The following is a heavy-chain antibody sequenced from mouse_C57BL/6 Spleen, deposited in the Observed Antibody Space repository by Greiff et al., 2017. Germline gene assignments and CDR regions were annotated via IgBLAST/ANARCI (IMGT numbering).Heavy chain of an antibody. CDR1: GFTFSDYG. CDR2: ISSGSSTI. D-gene: IGHD1-1*01. V-gene: IGHV5-17*01. Sequence: EVKLMESGGGLVKPGGSLKLSCAASGFTFSDYGMHWVRQAPEKGLEWVAYISSGSSTIYYADTVKGRFTISRYNAKNILFLQMTSLRYEDTSMYYCARDYYYYGSSGWYFDVWGTGTTVTVSS. CDR3: ARDYYYYGSSGWYFDV. J-gene: IGHJ1*03.